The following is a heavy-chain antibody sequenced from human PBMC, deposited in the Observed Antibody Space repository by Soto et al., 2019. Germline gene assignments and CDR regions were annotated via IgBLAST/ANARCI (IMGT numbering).Heavy chain of an antibody. J-gene: IGHJ6*02. V-gene: IGHV5-51*01. CDR3: ARFGGSDTVLVSDDYFYAMDV. CDR1: RNSFTNYW. D-gene: IGHD5-18*01. CDR2: IYPDDSDT. Sequence: GESLKISCKGSRNSFTNYWIAWVRQMPGKGLEWMGIIYPDDSDTRYSPSFQGQVSISADKSITTAYLQWRSLKASDTAMYYWARFGGSDTVLVSDDYFYAMDVWGPGTRVTVSS.